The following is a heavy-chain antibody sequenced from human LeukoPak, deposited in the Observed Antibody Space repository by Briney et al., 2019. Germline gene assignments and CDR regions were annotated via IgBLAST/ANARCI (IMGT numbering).Heavy chain of an antibody. CDR1: GFTFSSYA. Sequence: GGSLRLSCAASGFTFSSYAMHWVRQAPGKGLEWVAVISYDGSNKYYADSVKGRFTISRDNSKNTLYLQMNSLRAEDTAVYYCARDGNWGTTDAYLNYWGQGTLVTVPS. J-gene: IGHJ4*02. CDR3: ARDGNWGTTDAYLNY. CDR2: ISYDGSNK. V-gene: IGHV3-30-3*01. D-gene: IGHD7-27*01.